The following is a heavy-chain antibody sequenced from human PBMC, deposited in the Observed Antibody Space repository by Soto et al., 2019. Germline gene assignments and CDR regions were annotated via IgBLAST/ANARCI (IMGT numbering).Heavy chain of an antibody. J-gene: IGHJ4*02. Sequence: GGSLRLSCTASGFTFSNYAMGWVRQAPGKGLEWVSTFGASGGTYYADSVKGRFTISRDTSRNTLNLQMNSLRAEDTALYYCSLRGRTYFDYWGQGTLLTVSS. CDR3: SLRGRTYFDY. CDR2: FGASGGT. V-gene: IGHV3-23*01. CDR1: GFTFSNYA.